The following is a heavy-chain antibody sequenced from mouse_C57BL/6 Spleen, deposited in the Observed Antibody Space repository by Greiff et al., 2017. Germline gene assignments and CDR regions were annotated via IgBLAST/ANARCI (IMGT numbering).Heavy chain of an antibody. CDR2: IYPRSGNT. J-gene: IGHJ1*03. D-gene: IGHD2-14*01. V-gene: IGHV1-81*01. CDR3: AGDQDRTGWYVDV. Sequence: QVQLQQSGAELARPGASVKLSCKASGYTFTSYGISWVKQRTGQGLEWIGEIYPRSGNTYYNEKFKGKATLTADKSSSTAYMELCSLTSEDSAVYLCAGDQDRTGWYVDVWGTGTTLTVSS. CDR1: GYTFTSYG.